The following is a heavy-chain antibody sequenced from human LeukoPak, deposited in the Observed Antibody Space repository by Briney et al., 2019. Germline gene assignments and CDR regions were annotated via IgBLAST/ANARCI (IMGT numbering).Heavy chain of an antibody. Sequence: PGGSLRLSCEASGFTFNNVWMSWVRQAPGKGLEWVGRIKSKTHGGTTDYAAPVKGRFTILRDGSKNTLYLQMNSLKTEDTAVYYCTTDSYCGGGSCYASLDYWGQGTLVTVSS. J-gene: IGHJ4*02. CDR1: GFTFNNVW. CDR3: TTDSYCGGGSCYASLDY. CDR2: IKSKTHGGTT. V-gene: IGHV3-15*01. D-gene: IGHD2-15*01.